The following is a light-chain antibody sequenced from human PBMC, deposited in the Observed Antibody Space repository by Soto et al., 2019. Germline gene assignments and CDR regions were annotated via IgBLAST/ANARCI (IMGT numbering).Light chain of an antibody. Sequence: SALTQPASVSGYPGQSVTISCTGTSSDVGDYNYVSWYQQHPGKAPKFMIYDVSIRPSGVSNRFSGSKSGNTASLTISGLQAEDEADYYCSSYTSSSRYVFGTGTKVTVL. J-gene: IGLJ1*01. V-gene: IGLV2-14*01. CDR2: DVS. CDR1: SSDVGDYNY. CDR3: SSYTSSSRYV.